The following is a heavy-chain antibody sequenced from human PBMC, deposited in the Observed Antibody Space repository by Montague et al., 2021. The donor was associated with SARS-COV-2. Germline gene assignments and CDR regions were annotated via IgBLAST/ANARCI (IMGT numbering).Heavy chain of an antibody. J-gene: IGHJ6*02. V-gene: IGHV4-34*01. CDR3: ARVRYYGSGTSLGMDV. D-gene: IGHD3-10*01. CDR2: INYSGSA. Sequence: SETLSLTCAVSGGSFSGYYWSWIRQPPGKGLEWIGEINYSGSANYNPSLKSRVTISVDTSKNQFSLKLSSVTAADTAVYYCARVRYYGSGTSLGMDVWGQGTPVTVSS. CDR1: GGSFSGYY.